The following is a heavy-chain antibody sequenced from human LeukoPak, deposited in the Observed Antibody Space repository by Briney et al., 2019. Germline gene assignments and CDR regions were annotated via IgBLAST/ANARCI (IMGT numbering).Heavy chain of an antibody. D-gene: IGHD3-10*01. CDR1: GGTFSSYA. V-gene: IGHV1-69*13. Sequence: VASVKVSCKASGGTFSSYAISWVRQAPGQGLEWMGGIIPIFGTANYAQKFQGRVTITADESTSTAYMELSSLRSEDTAVYYCAREWFGELSKDYWGQGTLVTVSS. CDR3: AREWFGELSKDY. J-gene: IGHJ4*02. CDR2: IIPIFGTA.